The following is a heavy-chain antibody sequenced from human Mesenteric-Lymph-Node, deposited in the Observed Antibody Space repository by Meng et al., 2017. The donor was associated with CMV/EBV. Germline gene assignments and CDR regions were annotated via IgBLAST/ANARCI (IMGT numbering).Heavy chain of an antibody. J-gene: IGHJ5*02. Sequence: SSFAISWVRQAPGQGLEWMGGIIPIFGTANSAQKLQDRVTITTDESTSTAYMGLSSLRSEDTAVYYCARSLLYRYCSSTSCYKDWFDPWGQGTLVTVSS. D-gene: IGHD2-2*02. V-gene: IGHV1-69*05. CDR1: SSFA. CDR3: ARSLLYRYCSSTSCYKDWFDP. CDR2: IIPIFGTA.